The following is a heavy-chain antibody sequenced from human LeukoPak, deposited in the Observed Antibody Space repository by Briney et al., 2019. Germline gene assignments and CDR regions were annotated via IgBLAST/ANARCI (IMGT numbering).Heavy chain of an antibody. CDR1: GYSISSGYY. Sequence: PSETLSLTCTVSGYSISSGYYWGWIRQPPGKGLEWTGSIDHSGSTYYNPSLKSRITISVDTSKNQFSLKLSSVTAADTAVYYCARPSRWLQLHPLGYWGQGTLVTVSS. J-gene: IGHJ4*02. V-gene: IGHV4-38-2*02. CDR2: IDHSGST. CDR3: ARPSRWLQLHPLGY. D-gene: IGHD5-24*01.